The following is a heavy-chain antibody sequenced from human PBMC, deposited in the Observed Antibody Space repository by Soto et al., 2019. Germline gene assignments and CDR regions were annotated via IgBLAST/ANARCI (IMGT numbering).Heavy chain of an antibody. CDR1: GFTFSSYG. V-gene: IGHV3-33*01. J-gene: IGHJ5*02. CDR2: IWYDGSNK. CDR3: ARDLRIAANWFAP. D-gene: IGHD6-6*01. Sequence: QVQLVESGGGVVQPGRSLRLSCAASGFTFSSYGMHWVRQAPGKGLEWVAVIWYDGSNKYYADSVKGRFTISRDNSKNTLYLQMNSLRAEDTAVYYCARDLRIAANWFAPWGQGTLVTVSS.